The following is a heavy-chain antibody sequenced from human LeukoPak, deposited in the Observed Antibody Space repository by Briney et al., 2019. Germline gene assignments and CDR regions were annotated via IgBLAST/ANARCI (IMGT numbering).Heavy chain of an antibody. J-gene: IGHJ4*02. D-gene: IGHD1-26*01. CDR3: ARSPPVGATRSHFDY. CDR1: GFTFSSYA. Sequence: PGGSLRLSCAASGFTFSSYAMHWVRQAPRKGLEYVSAISSNGGSTYYANSVKGRFTISRDNSKNTLYLQMGSLRAEDMAVYYCARSPPVGATRSHFDYWGQGTLVTVSS. V-gene: IGHV3-64*01. CDR2: ISSNGGST.